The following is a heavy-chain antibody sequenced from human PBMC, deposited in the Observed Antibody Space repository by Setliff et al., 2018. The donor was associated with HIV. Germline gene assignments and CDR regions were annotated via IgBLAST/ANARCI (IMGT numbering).Heavy chain of an antibody. V-gene: IGHV1-2*02. Sequence: GASVKVSCKASGGTFGSYAISWVRQAPGQGLEWLGWINPHSGDTNYAQKFQDRVTMTRDTSINTAYMDLGRLRSDDTAVYYCARRGVGTSDAFDLWGQGTMVTVSS. D-gene: IGHD2-8*01. CDR2: INPHSGDT. J-gene: IGHJ3*01. CDR3: ARRGVGTSDAFDL. CDR1: GGTFGSYA.